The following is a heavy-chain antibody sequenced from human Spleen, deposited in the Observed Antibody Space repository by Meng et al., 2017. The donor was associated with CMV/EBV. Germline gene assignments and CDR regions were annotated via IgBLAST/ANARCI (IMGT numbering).Heavy chain of an antibody. Sequence: GESLKISCAASGFTFDDNYMSWVRQAPGKGLEWVAGMSPDGSQKFYVDSVKGRFIISRDNAKNPLYLQMNSLRAEDTAVYYCAKDGRTFPYCGQGTLVTVSS. CDR2: MSPDGSQK. D-gene: IGHD1-1*01. CDR3: AKDGRTFPY. J-gene: IGHJ4*02. V-gene: IGHV3-7*04. CDR1: GFTFDDNY.